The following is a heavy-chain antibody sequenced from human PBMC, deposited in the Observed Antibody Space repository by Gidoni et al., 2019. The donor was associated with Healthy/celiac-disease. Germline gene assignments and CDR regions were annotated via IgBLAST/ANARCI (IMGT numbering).Heavy chain of an antibody. V-gene: IGHV4-34*01. CDR1: GGSFSGYY. CDR3: ARGANPNFDY. J-gene: IGHJ4*02. CDR2: INHSGST. Sequence: QVQLQQWGAGLLKPSETLSLTCAVYGGSFSGYYWSWIRQPPGKGLEWIGEINHSGSTNYNPSLKSRVTISVDTSKNQCSLKLSSVTAADTAVYYCARGANPNFDYWGQGTLVTVSS.